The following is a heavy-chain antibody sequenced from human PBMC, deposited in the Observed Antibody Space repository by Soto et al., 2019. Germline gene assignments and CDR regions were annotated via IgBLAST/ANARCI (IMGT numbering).Heavy chain of an antibody. CDR1: GFTFSNAW. J-gene: IGHJ3*02. CDR2: IMPGSSHI. CDR3: AIEKVGAPSVHVFDI. D-gene: IGHD1-26*01. V-gene: IGHV3-48*01. Sequence: AGGSLRLSCAASGFTFSNAWMSWARQAPGKGLEWVSYIMPGSSHIFYADSVKGRFTISRDNAKNPLYLQMNSLRAEDTAVYYCAIEKVGAPSVHVFDIWGQGTMVTVSS.